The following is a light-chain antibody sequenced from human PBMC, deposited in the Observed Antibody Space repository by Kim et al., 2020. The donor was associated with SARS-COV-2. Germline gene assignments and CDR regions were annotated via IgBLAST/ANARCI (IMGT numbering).Light chain of an antibody. J-gene: IGLJ3*02. CDR2: DVN. Sequence: QSALTQPASVSVSPGQSITISCTGTSSDIGAYNYVSWYQQKPGKAPKLLIYDVNSRPSGISYRFSGSKSGNTASLTISGVRAEDEADYYCDSYTTITTGMLGGGTQLTVL. CDR1: SSDIGAYNY. CDR3: DSYTTITTGM. V-gene: IGLV2-14*03.